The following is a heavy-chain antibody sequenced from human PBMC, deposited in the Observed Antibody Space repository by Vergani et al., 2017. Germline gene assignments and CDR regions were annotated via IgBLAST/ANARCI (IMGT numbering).Heavy chain of an antibody. CDR2: IYYSGST. V-gene: IGHV4-59*01. CDR3: ASGTYYYDSSGYYPNDAFDI. CDR1: GGSISSYY. J-gene: IGHJ3*02. Sequence: QVQLQESGPGLVKPSETLSLTCTVSGGSISSYYWSWIRQPPGKGLEWIGYIYYSGSTNYNPSLKSRVTISVDTSKNQFSLKLSSVTAADTAVYYCASGTYYYDSSGYYPNDAFDIWCQGTMVTVSS. D-gene: IGHD3-22*01.